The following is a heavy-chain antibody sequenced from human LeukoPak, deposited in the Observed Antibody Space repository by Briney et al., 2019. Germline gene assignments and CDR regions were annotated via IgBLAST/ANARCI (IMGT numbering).Heavy chain of an antibody. V-gene: IGHV4-34*01. CDR2: INHSGST. CDR1: GGSFSGYY. CDR3: ARRQGPSFTYYYGSGSCYYFDY. J-gene: IGHJ4*02. Sequence: KPSETLSLTCAVYGGSFSGYYWSWIRQPPGKGLEWIGEINHSGSTNYNPSLKSRVTISVDTSKNQFSLKLSSVTAADTAVYYCARRQGPSFTYYYGSGSCYYFDYWGQGTLVTVSS. D-gene: IGHD3-10*01.